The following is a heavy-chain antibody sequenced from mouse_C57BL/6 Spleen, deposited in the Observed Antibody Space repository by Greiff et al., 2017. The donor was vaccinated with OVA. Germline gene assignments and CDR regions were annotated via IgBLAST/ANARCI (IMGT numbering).Heavy chain of an antibody. CDR1: GYTFTSYW. CDR2: IHPNSGST. J-gene: IGHJ2*01. D-gene: IGHD2-4*01. Sequence: QVHVKQPGAELVKPGASVKLSCKASGYTFTSYWMHWVKQRPGQGLEWIGMIHPNSGSTNYNEKFKSKATLTVDKSSSTAYMQLSSLTSEDSAVYYCARSLYDYDVGYYFDYWGQGTTLTVSS. V-gene: IGHV1-64*01. CDR3: ARSLYDYDVGYYFDY.